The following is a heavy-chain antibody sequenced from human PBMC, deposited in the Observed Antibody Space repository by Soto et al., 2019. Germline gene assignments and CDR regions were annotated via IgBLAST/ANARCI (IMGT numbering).Heavy chain of an antibody. CDR3: ARADRYSSSLRFDP. CDR2: IYYSGST. J-gene: IGHJ5*02. CDR1: GGSISSGDYY. D-gene: IGHD6-6*01. Sequence: SGTLSLTCAVSGGSISSGDYYWSWIRQPPGKGLEWIGYIYYSGSTYYNPSLKSRVTISVDTSKNQFSLKLSSVTAADTAVYYCARADRYSSSLRFDPWGQGTLVTVSS. V-gene: IGHV4-30-4*01.